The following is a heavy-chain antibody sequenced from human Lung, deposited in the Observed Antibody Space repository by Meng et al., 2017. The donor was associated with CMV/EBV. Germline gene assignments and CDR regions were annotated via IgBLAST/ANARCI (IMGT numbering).Heavy chain of an antibody. J-gene: IGHJ5*02. Sequence: CKASGGTFSSYTISWVRQAPGQGLEWMGRIIPILGIANYAQKFQGRVTITADKSTSTAYMELSSLRSEDTAVYYCARGSRPFWFDPWGQGTLVTVSS. D-gene: IGHD3-10*01. V-gene: IGHV1-69*02. CDR2: IIPILGIA. CDR3: ARGSRPFWFDP. CDR1: GGTFSSYT.